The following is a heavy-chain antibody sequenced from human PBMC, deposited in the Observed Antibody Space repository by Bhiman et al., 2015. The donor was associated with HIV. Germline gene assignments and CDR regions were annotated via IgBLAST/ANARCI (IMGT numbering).Heavy chain of an antibody. D-gene: IGHD3-16*02. V-gene: IGHV3-15*01. CDR3: TTAHIYYDYVWGSYRTSDY. Sequence: EVQLVESGGGVVKPGGSLRLSCVVSGFTFSNAWMSWVRQAPGKGLEWVGRIKSKTDDGTTDYAAPVKGRFTISRDDSKNTLYLQMSSLKTEDTAVYYCTTAHIYYDYVWGSYRTSDYWGQGTLVTVSS. CDR2: IKSKTDDGTT. J-gene: IGHJ4*02. CDR1: GFTFSNAW.